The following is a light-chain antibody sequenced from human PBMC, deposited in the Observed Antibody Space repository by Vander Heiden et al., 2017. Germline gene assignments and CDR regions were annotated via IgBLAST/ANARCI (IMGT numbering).Light chain of an antibody. CDR1: QSVSSSY. J-gene: IGKJ2*01. V-gene: IGKV3-20*01. CDR3: QQYGSSPRYT. CDR2: GAS. Sequence: DIVFSHSPGALSLSPGERATLSCRASQSVSSSYLAWYQQKPGQAPRLLIYGASSRATGIPDRFSGSGSGTDFTLTISRLEPEDFAVYYCQQYGSSPRYTFGQGTKLEIK.